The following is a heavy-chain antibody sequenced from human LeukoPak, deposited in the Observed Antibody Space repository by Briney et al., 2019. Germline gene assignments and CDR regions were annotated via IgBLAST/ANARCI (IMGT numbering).Heavy chain of an antibody. D-gene: IGHD5-18*01. V-gene: IGHV5-51*01. J-gene: IGHJ4*02. CDR1: GYSFTTYW. CDR2: IYPGDSDT. CDR3: ARVPGYSYGSIDY. Sequence: GESLKISCQGSGYSFTTYWIAWVRQMPGKGLEWMGIIYPGDSDTRYSSSFQGQVTISADKSISTAYLQWSNLKASDTAMYYCARVPGYSYGSIDYWGQGTLVTVSS.